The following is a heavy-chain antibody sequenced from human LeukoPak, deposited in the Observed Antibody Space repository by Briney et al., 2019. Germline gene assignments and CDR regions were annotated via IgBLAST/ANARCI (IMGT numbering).Heavy chain of an antibody. D-gene: IGHD2-15*01. CDR2: IYYSGST. J-gene: IGHJ6*02. V-gene: IGHV4-59*01. Sequence: SETLSLTCTVSGGSISSYYWSWIRQPPGKGLEWIGYIYYSGSTSYNPSLKSRVTISVDTSKNQFSLKLSSVTAADTAVYYCAGSDCSGGSCYPSSYYYYGMDVWGQGTTVTVSS. CDR3: AGSDCSGGSCYPSSYYYYGMDV. CDR1: GGSISSYY.